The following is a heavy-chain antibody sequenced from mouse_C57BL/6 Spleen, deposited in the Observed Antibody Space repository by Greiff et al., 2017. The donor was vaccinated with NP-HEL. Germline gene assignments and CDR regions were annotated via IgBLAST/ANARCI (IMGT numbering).Heavy chain of an antibody. D-gene: IGHD2-5*01. CDR1: GFTFSSYG. Sequence: QRVESGGDLVKPGGSLKLSCAASGFTFSSYGMSWVRQTPDKRLEWVATISSGGSYTYYPDSVKGRFTISRDNAKNTLYLQMSSLKSEDTAMYYCARQKESAYYSNYYAMDYWGQGTSVTVSS. CDR3: ARQKESAYYSNYYAMDY. J-gene: IGHJ4*01. CDR2: ISSGGSYT. V-gene: IGHV5-6*01.